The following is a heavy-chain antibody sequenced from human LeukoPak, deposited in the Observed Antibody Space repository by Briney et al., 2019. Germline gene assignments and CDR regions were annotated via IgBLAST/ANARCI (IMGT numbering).Heavy chain of an antibody. CDR3: ARDPLGGATYYFDY. Sequence: TGGSLRLSCAASGFTVSSNYMSWVRQAPGKGLEWVSVIYSGGSTYYADSVKGRFTIPRDNSKNTLYLQMNSLRAEDTAVYYCARDPLGGATYYFDYWGQGTLVTVSS. CDR1: GFTVSSNY. V-gene: IGHV3-66*01. CDR2: IYSGGST. D-gene: IGHD1-26*01. J-gene: IGHJ4*02.